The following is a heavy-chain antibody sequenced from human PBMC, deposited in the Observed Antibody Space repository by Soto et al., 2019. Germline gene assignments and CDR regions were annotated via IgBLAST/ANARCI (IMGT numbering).Heavy chain of an antibody. J-gene: IGHJ4*02. D-gene: IGHD3-10*01. CDR3: ARAWFGDFVYYFDY. CDR2: ISAYNGNT. CDR1: GYTFTNYA. V-gene: IGHV1-18*01. Sequence: GASVKVSCKASGYTFTNYAISWVRQAPGQGLEWMGWISAYNGNTNYAQKLQGRVTMTTDTSTSPASMELRSLRSDDTAVYYCARAWFGDFVYYFDYWGQGTLVTVSS.